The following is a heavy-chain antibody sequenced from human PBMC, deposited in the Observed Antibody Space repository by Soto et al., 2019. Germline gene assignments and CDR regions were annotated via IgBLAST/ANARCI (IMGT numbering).Heavy chain of an antibody. V-gene: IGHV1-8*01. CDR1: GYTFASND. CDR2: MNPNSGNT. J-gene: IGHJ3*02. Sequence: ASVKVYRKTSGYTFASNDIKWVRQATGQGLEWMGWMNPNSGNTGYAQKFQGRVTMTRNTSISTAYMELSSLRSEDTAVYYCARGGHLVVVAANDAFDIWGQGTMVIVSS. CDR3: ARGGHLVVVAANDAFDI. D-gene: IGHD2-15*01.